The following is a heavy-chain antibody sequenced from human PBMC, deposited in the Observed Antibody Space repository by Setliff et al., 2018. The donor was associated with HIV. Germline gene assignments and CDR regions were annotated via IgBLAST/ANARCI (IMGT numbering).Heavy chain of an antibody. V-gene: IGHV4-4*08. CDR1: GDSISSSYY. D-gene: IGHD6-13*01. J-gene: IGHJ5*01. CDR3: ARGYSSSWYDS. CDR2: IYTSGST. Sequence: SETLSLTCTVSGDSISSSYYWTWIRRPPGKGLEWIGYIYTSGSTNYNPSLKNRVTISVDTSKNQFSLRLSSVTAADTAVYYCARGYSSSWYDSWGQGTLVTVSS.